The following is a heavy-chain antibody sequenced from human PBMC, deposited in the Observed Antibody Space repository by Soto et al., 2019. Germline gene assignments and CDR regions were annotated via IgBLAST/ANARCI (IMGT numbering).Heavy chain of an antibody. CDR1: GGTFSTYI. Sequence: ASVKVSCKAPGGTFSTYIICWVRHAPGQGLEWMGRIIPIPDITNYAQKFQGRVTVTADRSTSTAYMELTSLKSEDTAVYYCARDRITTRGDAFDLWGQGTMVTVSS. J-gene: IGHJ3*01. D-gene: IGHD3-3*01. CDR2: IIPIPDIT. CDR3: ARDRITTRGDAFDL. V-gene: IGHV1-69*04.